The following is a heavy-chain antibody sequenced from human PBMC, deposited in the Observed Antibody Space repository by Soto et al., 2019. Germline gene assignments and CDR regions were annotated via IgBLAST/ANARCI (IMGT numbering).Heavy chain of an antibody. D-gene: IGHD2-2*02. J-gene: IGHJ6*02. Sequence: RASVKVSCKASGYTFTSYAMHWVRQAPGQRLEWMGWINAGNGNTKYSQKFQGRVTITRDTSASTAYMELSSLRSEDTAVYYCARDLVVVPAAIYGMDVWGQGTTVTVSS. CDR2: INAGNGNT. CDR3: ARDLVVVPAAIYGMDV. V-gene: IGHV1-3*01. CDR1: GYTFTSYA.